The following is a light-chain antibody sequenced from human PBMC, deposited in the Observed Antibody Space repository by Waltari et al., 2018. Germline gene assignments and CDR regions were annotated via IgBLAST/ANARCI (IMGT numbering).Light chain of an antibody. Sequence: DIVMTQSPDSLAVFLGEGPTITCKSSQVVLWSSNNKNYLAWYQQKPGQPPKLLISWASTRESGVPDRFSGSGSGTDFTLTISSLQSEDFGVYYCQQYNYWPPAYTFGQGTKLEIK. CDR1: QVVLWSSNNKNY. V-gene: IGKV4-1*01. J-gene: IGKJ2*01. CDR3: QQYNYWPPAYT. CDR2: WAS.